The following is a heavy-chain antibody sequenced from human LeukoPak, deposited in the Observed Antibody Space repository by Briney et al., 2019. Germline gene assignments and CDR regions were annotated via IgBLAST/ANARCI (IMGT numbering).Heavy chain of an antibody. V-gene: IGHV3-53*01. CDR1: GFTVSSNY. CDR3: ARENSGSPTLGFDD. CDR2: IYSGGST. D-gene: IGHD1-26*01. Sequence: GGSLRLSCAVSGFTVSSNYMSWVRQAPGKGLEWVSVIYSGGSTYYADSVKGRFTISRDNSKNTLYLQMNSLRAEDTAVYYCARENSGSPTLGFDDWGQGTLVTVSS. J-gene: IGHJ4*02.